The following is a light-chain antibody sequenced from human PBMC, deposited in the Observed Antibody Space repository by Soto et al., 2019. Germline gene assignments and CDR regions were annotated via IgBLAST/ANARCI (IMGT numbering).Light chain of an antibody. Sequence: DIQMTXXXXSLSASVGDRVTITCRASQGISNYLAWYQQKPGKVPKLLIYAASTLQSGVPSRFXXXXXXXXXXXXXSGLQPEDVATYFCQKYNIVPLTFGGGTKVEXK. CDR2: AAS. V-gene: IGKV1-27*01. CDR3: QKYNIVPLT. CDR1: QGISNY. J-gene: IGKJ4*01.